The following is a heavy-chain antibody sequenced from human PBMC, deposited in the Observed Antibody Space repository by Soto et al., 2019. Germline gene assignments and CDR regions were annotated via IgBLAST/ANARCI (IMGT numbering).Heavy chain of an antibody. J-gene: IGHJ4*01. CDR1: GFTFSGYT. D-gene: IGHD2-2*02. CDR2: ISAYNGNT. Sequence: ASVKVSCKASGFTFSGYTIHWVRQAPGQRLEWMGWISAYNGNTNYAQKLQGRVTMTTDTSTSTAYMELRSLRSDDTAVYYCARDFGGDIVLVPAAIPADYWG. V-gene: IGHV1-18*01. CDR3: ARDFGGDIVLVPAAIPADY.